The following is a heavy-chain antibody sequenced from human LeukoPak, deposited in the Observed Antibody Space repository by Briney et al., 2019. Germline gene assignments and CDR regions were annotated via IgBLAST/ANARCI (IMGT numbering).Heavy chain of an antibody. CDR3: ASWGDWYDAFDI. J-gene: IGHJ3*02. V-gene: IGHV4-30-4*01. CDR2: IYYSGST. CDR1: GGSISSYY. Sequence: PSETLSLTCTVSGGSISSYYWSWIRQPPGKGLEWIGYIYYSGSTYYNPSLKSRVTISVDTSKNQFSLKLSSVTAADTAVYYCASWGDWYDAFDIWGQGTMVTVSS. D-gene: IGHD7-27*01.